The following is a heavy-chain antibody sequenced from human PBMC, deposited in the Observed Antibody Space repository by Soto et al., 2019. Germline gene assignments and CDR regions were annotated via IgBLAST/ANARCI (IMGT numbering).Heavy chain of an antibody. D-gene: IGHD3-22*01. J-gene: IGHJ4*01. Sequence: QVQLVQSGAEVKRPGASVKVSCKASGYTFTSYGISWVRQAPGQGLEWMGWISPYNGNTNYAQNLQGRVTMTTDTSTNGAHMALRSLRSDDTAVYYCARVIPERHDRSGLPIFSYWCHGTLVTGSS. V-gene: IGHV1-18*01. CDR3: ARVIPERHDRSGLPIFSY. CDR2: ISPYNGNT. CDR1: GYTFTSYG.